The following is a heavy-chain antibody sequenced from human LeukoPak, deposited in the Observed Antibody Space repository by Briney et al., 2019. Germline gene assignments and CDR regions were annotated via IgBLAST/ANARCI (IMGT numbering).Heavy chain of an antibody. CDR2: IKQDGSEK. D-gene: IGHD5/OR15-5a*01. V-gene: IGHV3-7*01. CDR1: GFKFSRNW. J-gene: IGHJ4*02. Sequence: GGSLRLSCAASGFKFSRNWMSWVGQAPGKGLEWVANIKQDGSEKDYVDSVKGRFTIPRHNPHHSLYLQMNTLRAEDTAVYYCAREGPSVSPYYWGQGTLVTVSS. CDR3: AREGPSVSPYY.